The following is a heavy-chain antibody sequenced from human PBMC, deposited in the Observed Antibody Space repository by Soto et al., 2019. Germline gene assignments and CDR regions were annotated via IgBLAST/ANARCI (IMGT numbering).Heavy chain of an antibody. CDR2: IYYSGST. J-gene: IGHJ4*02. Sequence: QLQLQESGPGLVKPSETLSLTCTVSGGSISSSSYYWGWIRQPPGKGLEWIGSIYYSGSTYYNPSLKSRVTISVDTSKNQFSLKLSSVTAADTAVYYCARHSASELPDYYFDYWGQGTLVTVSS. V-gene: IGHV4-39*01. CDR1: GGSISSSSYY. CDR3: ARHSASELPDYYFDY. D-gene: IGHD3-10*01.